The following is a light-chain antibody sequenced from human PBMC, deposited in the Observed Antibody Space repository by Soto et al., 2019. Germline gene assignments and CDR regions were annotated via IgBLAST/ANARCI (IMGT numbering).Light chain of an antibody. J-gene: IGLJ2*01. CDR1: SGHNIYS. CDR2: LNSDGSH. Sequence: QLVLTQSPSASASLGASVKLTCTLSSGHNIYSIAWHQQQPEKGPRYLMKLNSDGSHTKGDGIPVRFSGSSSGAERYLTISSLQSEDEADYYCQTWGTDVVFGGGTKLTVL. V-gene: IGLV4-69*01. CDR3: QTWGTDVV.